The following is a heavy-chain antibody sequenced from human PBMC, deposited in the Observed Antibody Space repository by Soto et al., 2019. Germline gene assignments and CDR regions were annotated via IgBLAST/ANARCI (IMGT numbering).Heavy chain of an antibody. CDR3: ATGGGWLHNSYIRGLYFDY. D-gene: IGHD3-3*02. CDR1: AGSLSGSY. Sequence: PSETLSLTCTVSAGSLSGSYCSWIRKSPGKSLEWIASISYTGSTTHNPSLKSRVTLSVDTSKNQFSLSLTSVTPADTAAYYCATGGGWLHNSYIRGLYFDYWGQGVLVTVSS. CDR2: ISYTGST. J-gene: IGHJ4*02. V-gene: IGHV4-59*01.